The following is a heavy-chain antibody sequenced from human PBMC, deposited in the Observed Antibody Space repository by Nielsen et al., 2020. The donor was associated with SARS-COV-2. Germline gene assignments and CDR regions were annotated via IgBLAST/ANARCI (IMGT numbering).Heavy chain of an antibody. D-gene: IGHD6-13*01. V-gene: IGHV1-3*01. Sequence: ASVKVSCKASGYTFTSYAMHWVRQAPGQRLEWMGWINAGNGNTKYSQKFQGRVTITADESTSTAYMELSSLRSEDTAVYYCAREGSSWLYYYMDVWGKGTTVTVSS. CDR3: AREGSSWLYYYMDV. CDR2: INAGNGNT. CDR1: GYTFTSYA. J-gene: IGHJ6*03.